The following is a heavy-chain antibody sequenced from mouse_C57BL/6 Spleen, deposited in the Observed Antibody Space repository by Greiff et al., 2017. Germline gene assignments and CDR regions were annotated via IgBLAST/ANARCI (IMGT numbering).Heavy chain of an antibody. CDR3: TRSSNPCFDY. V-gene: IGHV1-85*01. CDR1: GYTFTSYD. D-gene: IGHD2-5*01. J-gene: IGHJ2*01. CDR2: IYPRDGST. Sequence: VKLQESGPELVKPGASVKLSCKASGYTFTSYDINWVKQRPGPGLDWIGWIYPRDGSTKYNEKFKGKATLTVDTSSSTAYMELHSLTSEDAAVYFCTRSSNPCFDYWGQGTTLTFSS.